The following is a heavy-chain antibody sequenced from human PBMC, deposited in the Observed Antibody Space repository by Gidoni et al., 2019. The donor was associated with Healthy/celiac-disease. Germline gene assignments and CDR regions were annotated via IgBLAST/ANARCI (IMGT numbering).Heavy chain of an antibody. CDR3: ARGRNDYVWGSYRLLYDY. D-gene: IGHD3-16*02. V-gene: IGHV4-34*01. CDR2: INHSGST. Sequence: QVQLQQWGAGLLKPSETLSLTCAVYGGSFSGYYWSWIRQPPGKGLEWIGEINHSGSTNYNPSLKSRVTISVDTSKNQFSLKLSSVTAADTAVYYCARGRNDYVWGSYRLLYDYWGQGTLVTVSS. J-gene: IGHJ4*02. CDR1: GGSFSGYY.